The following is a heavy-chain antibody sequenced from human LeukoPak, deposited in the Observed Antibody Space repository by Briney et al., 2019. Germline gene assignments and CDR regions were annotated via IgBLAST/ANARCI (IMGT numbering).Heavy chain of an antibody. V-gene: IGHV4-34*01. CDR3: ARGLSAIVY. J-gene: IGHJ4*02. CDR2: INHSGST. CDR1: GGSFSGYY. Sequence: SETLSLTCAVYGGSFSGYYWSWIRQPPGKGLEWIGEINHSGSTNYGPSLKSRVTISVDTSKNQFSLKLSSVTAADTAVYYCARGLSAIVYWGQGTLVTVSS. D-gene: IGHD2-15*01.